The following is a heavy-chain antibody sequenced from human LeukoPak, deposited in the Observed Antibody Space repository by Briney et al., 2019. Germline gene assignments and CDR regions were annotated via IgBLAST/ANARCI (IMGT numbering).Heavy chain of an antibody. D-gene: IGHD6-19*01. Sequence: GGSLRLSCAASGFTFSSYGMHWVRQAPGKGLEWVAFIRYDGSNKYYADSVKGRFTISRDNSKNTLYLQMNSLRAEDTAVYYCARVPITLAGTKDAKYFQHWGQGTLVIVSS. CDR3: ARVPITLAGTKDAKYFQH. V-gene: IGHV3-30*02. CDR1: GFTFSSYG. J-gene: IGHJ1*01. CDR2: IRYDGSNK.